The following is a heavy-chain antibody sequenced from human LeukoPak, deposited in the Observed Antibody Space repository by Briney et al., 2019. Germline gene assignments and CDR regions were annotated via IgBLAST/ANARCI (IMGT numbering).Heavy chain of an antibody. CDR3: ARQTDYDFWSGSTLNWFDP. Sequence: SETLSLTCAVSGYSISSGYYWGWIRQPPGKGLEWIGSIYHSGSTYYNLSLKSRVTISVDTSKNQFSLKLSSVTAADTAVYYCARQTDYDFWSGSTLNWFDPWGQGTLVTVSS. CDR2: IYHSGST. J-gene: IGHJ5*02. V-gene: IGHV4-38-2*01. D-gene: IGHD3-3*01. CDR1: GYSISSGYY.